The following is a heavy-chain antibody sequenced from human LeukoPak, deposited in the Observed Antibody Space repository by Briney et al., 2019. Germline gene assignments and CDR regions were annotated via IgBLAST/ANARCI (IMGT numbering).Heavy chain of an antibody. D-gene: IGHD2-15*01. CDR3: ARAKAGYCSGGSCYFDP. CDR1: GASISSGGYY. J-gene: IGHJ5*02. CDR2: IYYSGST. Sequence: SQTLSLTCTVSGASISSGGYYWSWIRQHPGKGLEWIGYIYYSGSTYYNPSLKSRVTMSLDTSKNQFSLKLSSVTAADTAVYYCARAKAGYCSGGSCYFDPWGQGTLVTVSS. V-gene: IGHV4-31*03.